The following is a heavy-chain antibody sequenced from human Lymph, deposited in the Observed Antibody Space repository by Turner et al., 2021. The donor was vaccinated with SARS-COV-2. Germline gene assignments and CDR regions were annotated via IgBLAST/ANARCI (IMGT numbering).Heavy chain of an antibody. CDR1: GYIFTGYY. D-gene: IGHD4-17*01. CDR2: INPNRGGT. V-gene: IGHV1-2*02. Sequence: QVQLVQSGAAVKRPGASGTVSCKASGYIFTGYYMHWVRQAPGQGLEWMGWINPNRGGTNYAQKFQGRVTMTRDTSISTAYMEVSRLRSDDTAVYYCARDTRGDYSYYYDGMDVWGQGTTVTVSS. CDR3: ARDTRGDYSYYYDGMDV. J-gene: IGHJ6*02.